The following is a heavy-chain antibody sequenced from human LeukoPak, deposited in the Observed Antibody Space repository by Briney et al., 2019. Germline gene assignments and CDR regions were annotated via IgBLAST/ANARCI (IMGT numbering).Heavy chain of an antibody. CDR3: ARAADYYYSSGYYYFDY. D-gene: IGHD3-22*01. CDR1: GYTFTSYY. Sequence: ASVKVSCKASGYTFTSYYMHWVRQAPGQGLEWMGIINPSGGSTSYAQKFQGRVTMTRDTSTSTVYMELSSLRYEDTAVYYCARAADYYYSSGYYYFDYWGQGTLVTVSS. J-gene: IGHJ4*02. V-gene: IGHV1-46*01. CDR2: INPSGGST.